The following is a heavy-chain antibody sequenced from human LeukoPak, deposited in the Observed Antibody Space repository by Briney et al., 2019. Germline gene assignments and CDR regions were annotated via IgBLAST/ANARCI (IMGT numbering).Heavy chain of an antibody. D-gene: IGHD1-7*01. CDR3: ARCFRELYYYYGMDV. Sequence: ASVKVSCKASGYTFTSYYMHWVRQAPGQGLEWMGIINPSGGSTSYAQKFQGRVTMTRDTSTSTVYMELNSLRAEDTAVYYCARCFRELYYYYGMDVWGQGTTVTVSS. V-gene: IGHV1-46*01. J-gene: IGHJ6*02. CDR2: INPSGGST. CDR1: GYTFTSYY.